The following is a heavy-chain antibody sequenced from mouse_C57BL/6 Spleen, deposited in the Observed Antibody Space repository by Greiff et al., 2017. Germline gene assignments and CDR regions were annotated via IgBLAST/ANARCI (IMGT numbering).Heavy chain of an antibody. V-gene: IGHV1-15*01. CDR2: IDPETGGT. CDR1: GYTFTDYE. D-gene: IGHD2-2*01. Sequence: VQLQQSGAELVRPGASVTLSCKASGYTFTDYEMHWVKQTPVHGLEWIGAIDPETGGTAYNQKFKGKAILTADKSSSTAYMELRSLTSEDSAVYYCTRSTGYRCDYWGQGTTLAVSS. CDR3: TRSTGYRCDY. J-gene: IGHJ2*01.